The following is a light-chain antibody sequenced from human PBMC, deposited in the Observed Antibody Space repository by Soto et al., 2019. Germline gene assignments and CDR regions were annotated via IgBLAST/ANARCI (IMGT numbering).Light chain of an antibody. J-gene: IGKJ5*01. CDR2: HSY. CDR3: QHTYTTPIT. Sequence: DIQMTQSPSSLSASVGDRVTITCRASQSISTYLNWYQQKPGKAPKLLIYHSYTLQSVVPSRFSGSGSGTDFTLTISSLQPEDFATYYCQHTYTTPITFGPGTRLEI. V-gene: IGKV1-39*01. CDR1: QSISTY.